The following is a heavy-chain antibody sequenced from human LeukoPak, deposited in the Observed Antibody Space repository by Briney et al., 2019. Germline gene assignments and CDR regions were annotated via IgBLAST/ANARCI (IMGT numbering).Heavy chain of an antibody. Sequence: PGGSLRLSCAASGFTFSSYAMHWVRQAPGKGLEWVAVISYGGSNKYYADSVKGRFTISRGNSKNTLYLQMNSLRAEDTAVYYCARDSGFLDYWGQGTLVTVSS. CDR2: ISYGGSNK. CDR3: ARDSGFLDY. CDR1: GFTFSSYA. V-gene: IGHV3-30-3*01. J-gene: IGHJ4*02. D-gene: IGHD6-19*01.